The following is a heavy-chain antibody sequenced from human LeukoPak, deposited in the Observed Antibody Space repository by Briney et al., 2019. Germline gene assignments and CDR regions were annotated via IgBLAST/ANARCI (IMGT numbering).Heavy chain of an antibody. CDR3: AKGRLRGKGGDAFDI. CDR1: GFTFSSYW. V-gene: IGHV3-23*01. D-gene: IGHD4-17*01. CDR2: ISGSGGST. J-gene: IGHJ3*02. Sequence: PGGSLRLSCAASGFTFSSYWMSWVRQAPGKGLEWVSAISGSGGSTYYADSVKGRFTISRDNSKNTLYLQMNSLRAEDTAVYYCAKGRLRGKGGDAFDIWGQGTMVTVSS.